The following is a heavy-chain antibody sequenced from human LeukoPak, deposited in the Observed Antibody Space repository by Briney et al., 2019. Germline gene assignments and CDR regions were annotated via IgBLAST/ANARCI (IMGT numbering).Heavy chain of an antibody. D-gene: IGHD1-14*01. CDR1: GGSISSSY. Sequence: SETLSLTCTVSGGSISSSYWSWIRQPPGKGLEWIGYILYSGSTNYNPSLKSRVTISVDTSKNQFSLKLSSVTAADTAVYYCARVQRAPGKASWFDPWGQGTLVTVSS. CDR2: ILYSGST. V-gene: IGHV4-59*01. CDR3: ARVQRAPGKASWFDP. J-gene: IGHJ5*02.